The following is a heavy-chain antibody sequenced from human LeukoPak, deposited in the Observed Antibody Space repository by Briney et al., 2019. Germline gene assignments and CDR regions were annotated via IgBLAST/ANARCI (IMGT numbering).Heavy chain of an antibody. V-gene: IGHV3-48*03. CDR2: ISSSGSTI. CDR1: GFSFSSYE. J-gene: IGHJ4*02. Sequence: GGSLRLSCAASGFSFSSYEMNWVRQAPGKGLEWVSYISSSGSTIYYADSVKGRFSISRDNAKNSLYRQMNSLRVEDTAVYYCGRDRVDYWGQGTLVTVSS. CDR3: GRDRVDY.